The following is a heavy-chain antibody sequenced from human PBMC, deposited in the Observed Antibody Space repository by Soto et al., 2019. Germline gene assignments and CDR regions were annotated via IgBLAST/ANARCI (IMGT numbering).Heavy chain of an antibody. CDR2: ISSNGGST. D-gene: IGHD1-26*01. Sequence: PGGSLRLSCAASGFTFSSYAMHWVRQAPGKGLEYVSAISSNGGSTYYADSVKGRFTISRDNSKNTLYLQMSSLRAEDTAVYYCVKDRGSYGTYNWFDPWGQGTLVTVSS. CDR3: VKDRGSYGTYNWFDP. V-gene: IGHV3-64D*08. J-gene: IGHJ5*02. CDR1: GFTFSSYA.